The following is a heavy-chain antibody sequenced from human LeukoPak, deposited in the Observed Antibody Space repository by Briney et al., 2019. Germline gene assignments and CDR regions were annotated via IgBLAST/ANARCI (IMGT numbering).Heavy chain of an antibody. D-gene: IGHD6-19*01. J-gene: IGHJ6*02. CDR2: IWYDGSNK. V-gene: IGHV3-33*01. CDR3: ARDLSSGRFHHYYYGMDV. Sequence: PGGSLRLSCAASGFTFSSYGMRWVRQAPGKGLEWVAVIWYDGSNKYYADSVKGRFTISRDNSKNTLYLQMNSLRAEDTAVYYCARDLSSGRFHHYYYGMDVWGQGTTVTVSS. CDR1: GFTFSSYG.